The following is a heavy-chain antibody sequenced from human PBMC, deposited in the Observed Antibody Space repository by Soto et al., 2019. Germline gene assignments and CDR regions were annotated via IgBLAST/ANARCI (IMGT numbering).Heavy chain of an antibody. CDR2: IGTAGDT. CDR3: ARGCSSTSCISYYYYYMDV. J-gene: IGHJ6*03. V-gene: IGHV3-13*01. Sequence: GGSLRLSCAASGFTFSSYDMHWVRQATGKGLEWVSAIGTAGDTYYPGSVKGRFTISRENAKNSLYLQMNSLRAGDTAVYYCARGCSSTSCISYYYYYMDVWGKGTTVTVSS. D-gene: IGHD2-2*01. CDR1: GFTFSSYD.